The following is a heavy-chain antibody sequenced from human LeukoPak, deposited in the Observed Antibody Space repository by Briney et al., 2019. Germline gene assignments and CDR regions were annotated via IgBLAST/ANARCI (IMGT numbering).Heavy chain of an antibody. CDR3: ARWVAAAGHDAFDI. Sequence: GGSLRLSCAASGFTVSSNYMSWVRQAPGKGLEWVSVIYSGGSTYYADSVKGRFTISRDNSKSTLYLQMNSLRAEDTAVYYCARWVAAAGHDAFDIWGQGTMVTVSS. V-gene: IGHV3-66*01. D-gene: IGHD6-13*01. J-gene: IGHJ3*02. CDR2: IYSGGST. CDR1: GFTVSSNY.